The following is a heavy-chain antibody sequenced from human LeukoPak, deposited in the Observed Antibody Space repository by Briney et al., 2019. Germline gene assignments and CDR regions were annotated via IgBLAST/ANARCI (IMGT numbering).Heavy chain of an antibody. V-gene: IGHV1-3*03. J-gene: IGHJ4*02. CDR2: INGENGST. CDR1: GYIFSDYT. D-gene: IGHD3-10*01. Sequence: ASVKVSCKASGYIFSDYTMHWVRQAPGQRLEWMGWINGENGSTKYSQELRGRVTFTSDSSATTVYMELSSLRSEDVAVYYCAREVSSVGANYFDYWGQGTLVTVSS. CDR3: AREVSSVGANYFDY.